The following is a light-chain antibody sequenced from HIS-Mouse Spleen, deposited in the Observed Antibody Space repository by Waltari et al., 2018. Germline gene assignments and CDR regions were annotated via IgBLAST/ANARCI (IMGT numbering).Light chain of an antibody. CDR1: NIGSKS. Sequence: SYVLTQPPSVSVAPGKTARITCGGNNIGSKSVHWYQQKPGQAPVLGVYDESDRPSGIPERFSGSNSGNTATLTISRVEAGDEADYYCQVWDSSSDQVFGGGTKLTVL. CDR3: QVWDSSSDQV. CDR2: DES. J-gene: IGLJ3*02. V-gene: IGLV3-21*03.